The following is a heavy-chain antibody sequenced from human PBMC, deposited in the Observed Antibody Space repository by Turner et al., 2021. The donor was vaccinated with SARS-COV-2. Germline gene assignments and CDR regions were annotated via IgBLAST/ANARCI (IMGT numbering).Heavy chain of an antibody. D-gene: IGHD6-13*01. CDR2: IYDSGST. Sequence: QLQLQESGPGLVKPSETLSLTGTVSGGSISSSSYYWGWIRQPPGKGLEWIGSIYDSGSTYYNPSLKSRVTISVDTSKNQFSLKLSSVTAADTAVYYCARHWEVAAAAYLARFDPWGQGTLVTVSS. CDR1: GGSISSSSYY. V-gene: IGHV4-39*01. CDR3: ARHWEVAAAAYLARFDP. J-gene: IGHJ5*02.